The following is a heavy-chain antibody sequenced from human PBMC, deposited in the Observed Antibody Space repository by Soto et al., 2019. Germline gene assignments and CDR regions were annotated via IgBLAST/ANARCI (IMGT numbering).Heavy chain of an antibody. D-gene: IGHD4-4*01. CDR1: GGTFSSYA. Sequence: QVQLVQSGAEVKKPGSSVKVSCKASGGTFSSYAISWVRQAPGQGRDWMGGVIPIFGTANYAQKFQGRVTLTADESTSTAYMELSSLSSEDTAVYYCASTKVTNFEPRPRGMDVWGQGTTVTVSS. CDR3: ASTKVTNFEPRPRGMDV. J-gene: IGHJ6*02. CDR2: VIPIFGTA. V-gene: IGHV1-69*01.